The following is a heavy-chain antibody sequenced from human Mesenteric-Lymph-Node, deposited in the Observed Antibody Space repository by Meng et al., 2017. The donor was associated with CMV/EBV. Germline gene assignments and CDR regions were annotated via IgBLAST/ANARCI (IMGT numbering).Heavy chain of an antibody. CDR1: FTDHY. CDR3: ARGGYYYGSGSPFAPFDH. CDR2: FNPNSGRA. Sequence: FTDHYIRGVRQAPGQGLEWMGRFNPNSGRASHSQKFQGRVTMTGDTSVNTAFMELSRLKSDDTATYYCARGGYYYGSGSPFAPFDHWGQGTLVTVSS. D-gene: IGHD3-10*01. J-gene: IGHJ4*02. V-gene: IGHV1-2*06.